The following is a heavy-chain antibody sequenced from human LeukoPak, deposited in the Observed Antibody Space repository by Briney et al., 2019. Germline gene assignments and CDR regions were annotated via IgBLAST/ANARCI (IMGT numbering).Heavy chain of an antibody. CDR2: FDPEDDET. CDR3: ATDALRAPSREMNWFDP. CDR1: GYTLTELY. V-gene: IGHV1-24*01. D-gene: IGHD3-16*01. Sequence: ASVKVSCTVSGYTLTELYMHWVRKAPGKGPVWMGGFDPEDDETIYAQKFQGRVTMTEDTSTDTAYMELSSLSSEDTAVYYCATDALRAPSREMNWFDPWGQGTLVTVSS. J-gene: IGHJ5*02.